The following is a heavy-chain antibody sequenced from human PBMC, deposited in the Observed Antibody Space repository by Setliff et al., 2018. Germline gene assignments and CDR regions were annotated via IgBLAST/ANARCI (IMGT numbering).Heavy chain of an antibody. CDR2: INTGGGSA. J-gene: IGHJ4*02. V-gene: IGHV1-46*01. CDR1: GYSFTRYY. D-gene: IGHD6-13*01. CDR3: ARGGMAAAGRKGVFEH. Sequence: ASVKVSCKTSGYSFTRYYTHWVRQAPGQGLEWMGIINTGGGSASYAQKFQGRVTMTSDTSTSTVYMEVNSVTSDDTAMYFCARGGMAAAGRKGVFEHWGQGTLVTVSS.